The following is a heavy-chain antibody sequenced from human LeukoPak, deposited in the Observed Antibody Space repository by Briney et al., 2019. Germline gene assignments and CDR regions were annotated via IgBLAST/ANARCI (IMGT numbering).Heavy chain of an antibody. CDR2: IYSGGST. CDR1: GFTVSSNY. CDR3: TRQAYSNIDY. V-gene: IGHV3-66*04. D-gene: IGHD4-11*01. Sequence: GGSLRLSCAASGFTVSSNYMSWVRQAPGKGLEWVSVIYSGGSTYYADSVKGRFTISRDNAKNTLYLQMNSLRAEDTAVYYCTRQAYSNIDYWGQGTLVTVSS. J-gene: IGHJ4*02.